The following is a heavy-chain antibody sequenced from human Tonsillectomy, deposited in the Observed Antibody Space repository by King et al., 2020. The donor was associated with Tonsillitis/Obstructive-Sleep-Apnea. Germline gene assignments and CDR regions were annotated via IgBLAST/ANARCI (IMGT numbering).Heavy chain of an antibody. V-gene: IGHV3-48*03. CDR3: AREPENYYGFDV. CDR2: ITSSGSTI. J-gene: IGHJ6*02. CDR1: GFTFSSYE. Sequence: VQLVESGGGLVQPGGSLRLSCAASGFTFSSYEMNWVRQAPGQGLEWVSYITSSGSTIYYADSVKGRFTISRDNAKNSLYLQMNSLRAEDTAVYYCAREPENYYGFDVWGQGTTVIVSS.